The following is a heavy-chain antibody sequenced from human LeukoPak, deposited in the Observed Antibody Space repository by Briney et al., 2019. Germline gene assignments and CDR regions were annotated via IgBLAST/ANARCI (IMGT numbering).Heavy chain of an antibody. D-gene: IGHD3-10*01. CDR1: GYTFTSYG. V-gene: IGHV1-18*01. CDR2: ISAYNGNT. Sequence: ASVKVSCKASGYTFTSYGISWVRQAPGQGLEWMGWISAYNGNTNYAQKLQGRVTMTTDTSTSTAYMELRSPRSDDTAVYYCARAPGVLLWFGELSPTDYWGQGTLVTVSS. J-gene: IGHJ4*02. CDR3: ARAPGVLLWFGELSPTDY.